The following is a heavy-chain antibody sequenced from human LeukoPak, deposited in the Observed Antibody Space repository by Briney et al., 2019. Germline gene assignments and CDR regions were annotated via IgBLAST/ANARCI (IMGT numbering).Heavy chain of an antibody. Sequence: PGGSLRLSCAASGFTFSSYNMNWVRQAPGKGLEWISYITSISNTIYYADSVKGRFTISRDNANNSLYLQMNSLRAEDTAVYYCARVIVSYDSSGYYYPWAFDIWGQGTMVTVSS. J-gene: IGHJ3*02. V-gene: IGHV3-48*01. CDR2: ITSISNTI. D-gene: IGHD3-22*01. CDR1: GFTFSSYN. CDR3: ARVIVSYDSSGYYYPWAFDI.